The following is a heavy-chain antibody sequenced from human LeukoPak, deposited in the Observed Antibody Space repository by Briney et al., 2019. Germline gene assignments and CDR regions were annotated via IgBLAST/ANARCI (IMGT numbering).Heavy chain of an antibody. CDR3: ARDDYGGNIGY. J-gene: IGHJ4*02. V-gene: IGHV4-59*01. CDR2: IYYSGST. D-gene: IGHD4-23*01. Sequence: SETLSLTCTVSGGSLSSYYWSWIRQPPGKGLEWIGYIYYSGSTNYNPSLKSRVPISVDTSKNQFSLKLSSVTAADTAVYYCARDDYGGNIGYWGQGTLVTVSS. CDR1: GGSLSSYY.